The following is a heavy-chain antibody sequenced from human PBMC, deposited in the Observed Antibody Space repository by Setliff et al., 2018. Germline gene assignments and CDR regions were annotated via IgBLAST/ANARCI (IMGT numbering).Heavy chain of an antibody. D-gene: IGHD5-12*01. CDR2: ISSNGGST. V-gene: IGHV3-64*02. CDR3: ARDLTDGYNSDY. CDR1: GFTFSSYA. Sequence: GESLKISCAASGFTFSSYAMHWVRQAPGKGLEYVSAISSNGGSTYYADSVKGRFTISRDNSKNTLYLQMGSLRAEDMAVYYCARDLTDGYNSDYWGQGTLVTVSS. J-gene: IGHJ4*02.